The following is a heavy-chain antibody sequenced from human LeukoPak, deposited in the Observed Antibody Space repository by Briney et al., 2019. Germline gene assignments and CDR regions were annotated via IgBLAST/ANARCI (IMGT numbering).Heavy chain of an antibody. D-gene: IGHD5-18*01. J-gene: IGHJ4*02. CDR1: GGSISSGDYY. CDR3: ARSGYSYMNY. CDR2: IYYSGST. V-gene: IGHV4-30-4*08. Sequence: SQTLSLTCTVSGGSISSGDYYWSWIRQPPGKGLEWIGYIYYSGSTYYNPSVKSRVTISVDTSRNQFSLKLSSGTAADTAVYYCARSGYSYMNYWGQGTLVTVSS.